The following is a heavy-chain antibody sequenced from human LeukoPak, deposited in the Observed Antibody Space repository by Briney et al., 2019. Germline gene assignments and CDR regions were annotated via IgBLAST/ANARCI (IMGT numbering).Heavy chain of an antibody. CDR3: AKGTKAHILTAYMRDRWFDP. CDR2: ISGSVGNT. J-gene: IGHJ5*02. V-gene: IGHV3-23*01. CDR1: GFTFSSYA. Sequence: GGSLRLSCAASGFTFSSYAMHWVRQAPGKGLEWVSAISGSVGNTYYADSVKGRFTISRDNSKNTLYLQMNRLRAEDTAIYYCAKGTKAHILTAYMRDRWFDPWGQGTLVTVSS. D-gene: IGHD3-9*01.